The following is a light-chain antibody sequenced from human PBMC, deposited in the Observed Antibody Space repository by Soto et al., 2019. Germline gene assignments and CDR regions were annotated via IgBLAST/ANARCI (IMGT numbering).Light chain of an antibody. V-gene: IGKV1-39*01. CDR3: QQNFSPPYT. J-gene: IGKJ2*01. CDR1: QSISNS. CDR2: VAS. Sequence: DIQMTQSLSSLSASVGDTVTITCRASQSISNSLSWYQQKPGKAPKFLIYVASTLQRGVPSRFSGSGSGTDFTLTISSLQPEDVATYYCQQNFSPPYTFGRGTKLEIK.